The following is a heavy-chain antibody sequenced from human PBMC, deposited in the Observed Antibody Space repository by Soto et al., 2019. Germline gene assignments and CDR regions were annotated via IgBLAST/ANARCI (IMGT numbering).Heavy chain of an antibody. Sequence: EVQLVESGGGLVQPGGSLRVSCAASGFTLRSHRIHWVRQVPGTGLEWVSRIDTDGGGTSYEDSVKGRFTISTDNAKNTVNLQMNGLRGEDTAVYYCATVFDLWGQGTLVTVSS. CDR1: GFTLRSHR. J-gene: IGHJ5*02. CDR2: IDTDGGGT. V-gene: IGHV3-74*01. CDR3: ATVFDL.